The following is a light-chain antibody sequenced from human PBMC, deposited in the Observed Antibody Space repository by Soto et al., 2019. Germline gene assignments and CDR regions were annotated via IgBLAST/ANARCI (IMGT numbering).Light chain of an antibody. CDR3: AAWDDSLNAFYV. J-gene: IGLJ1*01. CDR2: DNH. Sequence: QSALTQPPSVSGTAGQRVTISCPGSRSNIGSNTVNWYQYLPGTAPKLLVYDNHHRPSGVPDRFSGSKSGTSASLAISGLQSEDEDEYYCAAWDDSLNAFYVFGTGTKVTVL. V-gene: IGLV1-44*01. CDR1: RSNIGSNT.